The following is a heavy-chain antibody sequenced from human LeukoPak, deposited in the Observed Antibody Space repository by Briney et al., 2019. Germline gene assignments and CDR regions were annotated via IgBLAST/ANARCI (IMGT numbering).Heavy chain of an antibody. J-gene: IGHJ6*03. V-gene: IGHV4-61*08. CDR1: GGSISSGDYY. CDR3: ATYEGDYYYYMDI. D-gene: IGHD3-16*01. CDR2: IYYSGST. Sequence: SETLSLTCTVSGGSISSGDYYWSWIRQPPGKGLEWIGYIYYSGSTNYNPSLKSRVTISVDTSKNQFSLKLSSVTAADTAVYYCATYEGDYYYYMDIWGKGTTVTVSS.